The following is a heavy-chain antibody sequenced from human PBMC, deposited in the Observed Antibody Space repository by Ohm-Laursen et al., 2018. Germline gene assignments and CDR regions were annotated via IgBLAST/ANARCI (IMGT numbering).Heavy chain of an antibody. CDR3: ARGYGRGWPSEAY. Sequence: SLRLSCTASGFTFSTYAMSWVRQAPGKGLEWVSYISSSSSTIYYADSVKGRFTISRDNAKNSLYLQMNSLRAEDTAVYYCARGYGRGWPSEAYWGQGTLVTVSS. CDR1: GFTFSTYA. D-gene: IGHD1-26*01. CDR2: ISSSSSTI. J-gene: IGHJ4*02. V-gene: IGHV3-48*04.